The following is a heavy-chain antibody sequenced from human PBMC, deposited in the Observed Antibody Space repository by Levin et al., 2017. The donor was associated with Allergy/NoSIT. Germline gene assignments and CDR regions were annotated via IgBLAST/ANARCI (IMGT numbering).Heavy chain of an antibody. Sequence: ETLSLTCAASGFTFSTYAMSWVRQAPGKGLEWVSGVSRTGDTTYYADSVKGRFTVSRDNSKNALYLEMNSLRVEDTALYYCAKDDGSSGRDASDIWGQGTMVTVSS. CDR3: AKDDGSSGRDASDI. CDR2: VSRTGDTT. J-gene: IGHJ3*02. CDR1: GFTFSTYA. D-gene: IGHD3-22*01. V-gene: IGHV3-23*01.